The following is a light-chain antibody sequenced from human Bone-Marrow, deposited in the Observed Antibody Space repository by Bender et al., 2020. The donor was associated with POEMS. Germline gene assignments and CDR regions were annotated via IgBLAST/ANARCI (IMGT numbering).Light chain of an antibody. CDR3: QSLDNSGSYL. Sequence: QSVLTQPPSASGTPGQRVTISCSGGSIGRNPINWYQQLPGTAPRLVIYADDRRPSGIPERFSASTSGTTVTLTISGVQAEDEADYYCQSLDNSGSYLFGGGTKVTVL. CDR2: ADD. CDR1: SIGRNP. J-gene: IGLJ2*01. V-gene: IGLV1-44*01.